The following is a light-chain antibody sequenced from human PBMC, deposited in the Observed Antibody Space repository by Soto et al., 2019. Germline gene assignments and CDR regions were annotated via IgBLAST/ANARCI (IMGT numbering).Light chain of an antibody. CDR1: QSIISKY. Sequence: EIVLTQSPGTLSVSPGERATLSCRASQSIISKYLGWYQQKPGQASRLLIYGASRRAPGIPDRFSGSGSGTYFTLTISRLAPEHSAVYYCQQYGYLWTFGRGTKVEIK. V-gene: IGKV3-20*01. J-gene: IGKJ1*01. CDR2: GAS. CDR3: QQYGYLWT.